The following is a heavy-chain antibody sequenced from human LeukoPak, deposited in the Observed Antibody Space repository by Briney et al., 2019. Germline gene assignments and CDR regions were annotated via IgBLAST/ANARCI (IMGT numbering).Heavy chain of an antibody. D-gene: IGHD5-18*01. Sequence: SETLCLTCTVSGGSMTTHHWNWIRQTPGKGLEGIGYVFDRGRTKENPSLKSRVTLSADTSKNQLSLRLSSVTAADTAVYYCTTIKRGNIFGYFDFWGQGILVTVSS. CDR3: TTIKRGNIFGYFDF. V-gene: IGHV4-59*11. J-gene: IGHJ4*02. CDR1: GGSMTTHH. CDR2: VFDRGRT.